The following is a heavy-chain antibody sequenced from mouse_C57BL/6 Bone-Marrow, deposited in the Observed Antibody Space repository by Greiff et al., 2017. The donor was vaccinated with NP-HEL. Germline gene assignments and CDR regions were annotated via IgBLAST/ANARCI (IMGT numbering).Heavy chain of an antibody. CDR3: ARHNGSRSYFDV. D-gene: IGHD1-1*01. Sequence: EVKVVESGGGLVQPGGSLKLSCAASGFTFSDYYMYWVRQTPEKRLEWVAYISNGGGSTYYPDTVKGRFTISRDNAKNTLYLQMSRLKSEDTAMYYCARHNGSRSYFDVWGTGTTVTVSS. CDR1: GFTFSDYY. J-gene: IGHJ1*03. CDR2: ISNGGGST. V-gene: IGHV5-12*01.